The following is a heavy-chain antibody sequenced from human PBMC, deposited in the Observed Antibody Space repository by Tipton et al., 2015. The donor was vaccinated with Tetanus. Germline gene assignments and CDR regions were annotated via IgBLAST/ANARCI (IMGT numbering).Heavy chain of an antibody. CDR1: GYTFTGNY. Sequence: QLVQSGAEVKRPGASVRVSCKASGYTFTGNYIHWVRRAPGQGLEWMGWINPNRGGTFYAQRLQGRVTMTTDRSASTAYMDLRRLRSDDTAVYYCARVQEQRIYYYGMDVWGQGTTVTVSS. V-gene: IGHV1-2*02. CDR3: ARVQEQRIYYYGMDV. CDR2: INPNRGGT. J-gene: IGHJ6*02. D-gene: IGHD6-25*01.